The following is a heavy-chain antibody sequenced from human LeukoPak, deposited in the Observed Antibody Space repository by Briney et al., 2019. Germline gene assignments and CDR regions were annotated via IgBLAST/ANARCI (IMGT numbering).Heavy chain of an antibody. Sequence: GGSLRLSCAASGFTFSSYAMSWVRQAPGKGLEWVSAISASGGSTYYADSVKGRFTISRDNSKNTLYLQMNSLRAEDTAVYYCAKGGGFYATGYCSGGSCYSALFDPWGQGTLVTVSS. J-gene: IGHJ5*02. CDR2: ISASGGST. CDR3: AKGGGFYATGYCSGGSCYSALFDP. V-gene: IGHV3-23*01. D-gene: IGHD2-15*01. CDR1: GFTFSSYA.